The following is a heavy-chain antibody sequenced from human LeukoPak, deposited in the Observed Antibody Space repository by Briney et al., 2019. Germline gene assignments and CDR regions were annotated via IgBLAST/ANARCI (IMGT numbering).Heavy chain of an antibody. J-gene: IGHJ2*01. CDR3: ARDEGSILTGYYRDWYFDL. CDR2: IIPIFGTE. D-gene: IGHD3-9*01. Sequence: SVNVSCKASGGTFSSYAISWVRQAPGQGLEWMGGIIPIFGTENYAQKFQGRVTITADESTSRAYMELSSLRSEDTAVYYCARDEGSILTGYYRDWYFDLWGRGTLVTVSS. V-gene: IGHV1-69*13. CDR1: GGTFSSYA.